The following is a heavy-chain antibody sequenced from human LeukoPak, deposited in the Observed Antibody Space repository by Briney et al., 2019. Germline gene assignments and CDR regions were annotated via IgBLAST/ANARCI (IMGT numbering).Heavy chain of an antibody. CDR1: GFIFSDYY. D-gene: IGHD3-16*01. CDR2: IKGTGLTT. Sequence: GGSLRLSCAASGFIFSDYYMAWIRQAPGKGLEWISTIKGTGLTTYCADSVKGRVTISRDNDKNSLFLQMSSLRADDTAIYYCARAGELRYMDVWGKGTAVTVSS. V-gene: IGHV3-11*04. J-gene: IGHJ6*03. CDR3: ARAGELRYMDV.